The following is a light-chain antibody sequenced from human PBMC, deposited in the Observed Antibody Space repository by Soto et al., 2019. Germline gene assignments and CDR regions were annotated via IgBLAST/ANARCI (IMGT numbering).Light chain of an antibody. CDR2: DVS. Sequence: EIVLTQSPATLSLSPGERVTLSCGASQSLTNIFLAWYQQRPGLAPKLLIFDVSTRATGIPDRFSGSGSGTDFTLTISRLEPEDFAVYYCQRFDNSPTFGGGTKVEFK. CDR3: QRFDNSPT. V-gene: IGKV3D-20*01. CDR1: QSLTNIF. J-gene: IGKJ4*01.